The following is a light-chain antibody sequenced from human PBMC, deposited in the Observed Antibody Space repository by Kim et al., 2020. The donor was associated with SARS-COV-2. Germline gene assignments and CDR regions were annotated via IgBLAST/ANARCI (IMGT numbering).Light chain of an antibody. Sequence: VALSQTVTITCQGDGLTSYYATWYQQKPGQAPVLVINGKNNRPSGIPDRFSASSSGYTAYLTSTGAQAEDEADYYCNARGNSGNLPFGTGTKVTVL. CDR2: GKN. CDR1: GLTSYY. V-gene: IGLV3-19*01. CDR3: NARGNSGNLP. J-gene: IGLJ1*01.